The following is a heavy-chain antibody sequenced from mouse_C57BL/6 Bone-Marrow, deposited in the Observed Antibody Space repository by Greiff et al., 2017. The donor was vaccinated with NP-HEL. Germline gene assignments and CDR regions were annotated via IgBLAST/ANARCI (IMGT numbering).Heavy chain of an antibody. CDR1: GFSLTSYG. CDR2: IWSGGST. CDR3: ARKDYDRWYFDV. V-gene: IGHV2-2*01. J-gene: IGHJ1*03. Sequence: VQLQQSGPGLVQPSQSLSITCTVSGFSLTSYGVHWVRQSPGKGLEWLGVIWSGGSTDHNAAFISRLSISKDNSKSQVFFKMNSLQADDTAIYYCARKDYDRWYFDVWGTGTTVTVSS. D-gene: IGHD2-4*01.